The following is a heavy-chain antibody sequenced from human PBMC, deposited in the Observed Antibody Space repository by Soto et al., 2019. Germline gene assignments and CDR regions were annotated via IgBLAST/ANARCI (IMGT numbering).Heavy chain of an antibody. D-gene: IGHD3-10*01. CDR1: VYTFTGYG. Sequence: ALVKLARKGSVYTFTGYGISWVRQTPGQGLEWMGWISAYNGNTNYAQKLQGRVTMTTDTSTSTAYMELRSLRSDDTAVYCCASHEGTYWGQGTLVTVSS. J-gene: IGHJ4*02. V-gene: IGHV1-18*01. CDR2: ISAYNGNT. CDR3: ASHEGTY.